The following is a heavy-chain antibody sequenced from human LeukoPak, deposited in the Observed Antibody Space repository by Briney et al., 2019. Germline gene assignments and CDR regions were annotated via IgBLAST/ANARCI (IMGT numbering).Heavy chain of an antibody. J-gene: IGHJ4*02. V-gene: IGHV3-15*01. CDR1: GFTFSNAW. Sequence: PGGSLRLSCAASGFTFSNAWMSWVRQAPGKGLEWVGRIKSKTDGGTTDYAAPVKGRFTISRDDSKNTLYLQMNSLKTEDTAVYYCTTGSSELLQVLYWGQGTLVTVSS. CDR3: TTGSSELLQVLY. D-gene: IGHD1-26*01. CDR2: IKSKTDGGTT.